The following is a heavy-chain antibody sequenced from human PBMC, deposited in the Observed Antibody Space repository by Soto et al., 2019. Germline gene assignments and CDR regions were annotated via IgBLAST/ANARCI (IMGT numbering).Heavy chain of an antibody. Sequence: SETLSLTCAVYGGSFSGYYWSWIRQPPGKGLEWIGEINHSGSTNYNPSLKSRVTISVDTSKNQFSLKLSSVTAADTAVYYCARDNLVAGTFAFDIWGQGTMVTVSS. CDR3: ARDNLVAGTFAFDI. J-gene: IGHJ3*02. V-gene: IGHV4-34*01. CDR2: INHSGST. CDR1: GGSFSGYY. D-gene: IGHD6-19*01.